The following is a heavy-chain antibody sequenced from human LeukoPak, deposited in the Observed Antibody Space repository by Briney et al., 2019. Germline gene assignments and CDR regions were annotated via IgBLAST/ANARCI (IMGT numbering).Heavy chain of an antibody. CDR2: IYYSGIT. D-gene: IGHD6-13*01. CDR3: ARGRKSIAAAGYQH. V-gene: IGHV4-59*12. J-gene: IGHJ1*01. Sequence: PSETLSLTCTVSGGSISNYYWSWIRQPPGKGLEWIAYIYYSGITNYNPSLKSRVTISVDTSKNQFSLKLSSVTAADTAVYYCARGRKSIAAAGYQHWGQGTLVTVSS. CDR1: GGSISNYY.